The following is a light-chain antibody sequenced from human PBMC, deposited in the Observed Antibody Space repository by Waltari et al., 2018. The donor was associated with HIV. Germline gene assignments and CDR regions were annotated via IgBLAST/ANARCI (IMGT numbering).Light chain of an antibody. Sequence: QSVLTQPPSASGTPGQRVTISCSGSSSNIGSNTVNWYHQPPGTAPKLLIYTNHQPPSGVPDRFSGSKSGTSASLAISGLQSEDEADYYCAVWDDSLSGWVFGGGTKLTVL. J-gene: IGLJ3*02. CDR1: SSNIGSNT. CDR3: AVWDDSLSGWV. V-gene: IGLV1-44*01. CDR2: TNH.